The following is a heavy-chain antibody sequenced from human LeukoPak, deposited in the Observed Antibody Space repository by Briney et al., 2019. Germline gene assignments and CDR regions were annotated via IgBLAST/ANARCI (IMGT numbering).Heavy chain of an antibody. Sequence: GRSLRLSCAASGFTFSNYGMHWVRQAPGKGLEWVAVIWYDGSNKYYADSVKGRFTISRDNSKNTLYLQMNSLRAEDTAVYYCAREASSFDYWGQGTLVTVSS. CDR1: GFTFSNYG. V-gene: IGHV3-33*01. CDR3: AREASSFDY. J-gene: IGHJ4*02. CDR2: IWYDGSNK.